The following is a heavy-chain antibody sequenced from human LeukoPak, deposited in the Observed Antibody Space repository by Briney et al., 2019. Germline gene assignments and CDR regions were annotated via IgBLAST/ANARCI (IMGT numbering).Heavy chain of an antibody. CDR2: IYHSGNT. Sequence: PSETLSLTCTVSGYSISSGYYWGWIRQPPGKGLGWIGSIYHSGNTYYNPSLKSRVTMSVDTSKNQFSLKVSSVTAADTAVYYCARECSGGSCYSGNYWGQGTLVTVSS. J-gene: IGHJ4*02. CDR1: GYSISSGYY. V-gene: IGHV4-38-2*02. CDR3: ARECSGGSCYSGNY. D-gene: IGHD2-15*01.